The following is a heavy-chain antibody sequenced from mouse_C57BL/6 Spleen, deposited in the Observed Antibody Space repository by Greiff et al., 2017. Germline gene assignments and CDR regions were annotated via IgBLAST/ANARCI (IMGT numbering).Heavy chain of an antibody. D-gene: IGHD2-12*01. J-gene: IGHJ2*01. CDR3: ARERYSDAGDCFDY. CDR2: IYPRDGST. V-gene: IGHV1-78*01. CDR1: GYTFTDHT. Sequence: VQLQQSDAELVKPGASVKISCKVSGYTFTDHTIHWMKQRPEQGLEWIGDIYPRDGSTKYNEKFKGKATLTADKSSSTAYMQLNSLTSEDSAVYFGARERYSDAGDCFDYWGQGTTVTVAS.